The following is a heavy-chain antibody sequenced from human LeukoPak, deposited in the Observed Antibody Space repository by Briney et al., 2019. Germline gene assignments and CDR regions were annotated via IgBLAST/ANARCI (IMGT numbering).Heavy chain of an antibody. D-gene: IGHD2-2*01. CDR3: ARGGYCSSTSCLYYFDY. CDR1: GGSISSCY. V-gene: IGHV4-59*01. Sequence: SETLSLTCTVSGGSISSCYWSWIRQPPGKGLEWIGYIYYSGSTNYNPSLKSRVTISVDTSKNQFSLKLSSVTAADTAVYYCARGGYCSSTSCLYYFDYWGQGTLVTVSS. J-gene: IGHJ4*02. CDR2: IYYSGST.